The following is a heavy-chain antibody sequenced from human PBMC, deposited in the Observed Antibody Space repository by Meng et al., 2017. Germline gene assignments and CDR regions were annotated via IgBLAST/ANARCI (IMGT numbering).Heavy chain of an antibody. V-gene: IGHV1-69*05. CDR1: GGTFSSYA. CDR2: IIPIFDTA. J-gene: IGHJ3*02. D-gene: IGHD1-26*01. Sequence: VQSVQSGAEVKKAVSSAKVSCKATGGTFSSYAISWVRHAPGQGLERMGGIIPIFDTANYAQKFQGRVTITTDESTSTAYMELSSLRSEDTAVYYCASYGGGYFFAFDIWGQGTMVTVSS. CDR3: ASYGGGYFFAFDI.